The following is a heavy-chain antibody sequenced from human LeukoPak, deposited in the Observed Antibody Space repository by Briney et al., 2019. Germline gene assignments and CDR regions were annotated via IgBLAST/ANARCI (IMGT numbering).Heavy chain of an antibody. Sequence: GGSLRLSCAASGFSFSTYYVNWVRQDPGKGLEWVACISSGSTYIFYADSVRGRFAVSRDNAKNSLYLQMNSLRADDTAVYYCTRDEPSGSYYPVGCWGQGTLVTVSS. CDR1: GFSFSTYY. D-gene: IGHD1-26*01. V-gene: IGHV3-21*01. CDR3: TRDEPSGSYYPVGC. J-gene: IGHJ4*02. CDR2: ISSGSTYI.